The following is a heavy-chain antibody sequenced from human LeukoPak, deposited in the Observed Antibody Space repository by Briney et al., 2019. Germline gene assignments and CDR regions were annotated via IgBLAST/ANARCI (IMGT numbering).Heavy chain of an antibody. CDR2: IRNTGGST. V-gene: IGHV3-23*01. CDR3: AKHAAYWYFDL. J-gene: IGHJ2*01. Sequence: GGSLRLSCAASGFTFSSYAMSWVRQAPGKGLEWVSTIRNTGGSTYYADSVKGRFTISRDNSKNTLLLQMNSLRAEDTAVYNCAKHAAYWYFDLWGRGTLVTVSS. D-gene: IGHD2-15*01. CDR1: GFTFSSYA.